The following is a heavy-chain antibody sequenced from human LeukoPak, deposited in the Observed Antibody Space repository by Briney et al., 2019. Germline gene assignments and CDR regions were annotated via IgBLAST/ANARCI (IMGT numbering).Heavy chain of an antibody. V-gene: IGHV4-39*01. J-gene: IGHJ4*02. Sequence: SETLSLTCTVYRGPISSSSYYWGWFRQPPGKGHEWLGSSYYSVSTYYQPSIKSRVAISVDTSKNQFSLKLSSVAAADTAVYYCARQSYSSSWYAVGYFDYWGQGTLVTVSS. CDR1: RGPISSSSYY. CDR3: ARQSYSSSWYAVGYFDY. CDR2: SYYSVST. D-gene: IGHD6-13*01.